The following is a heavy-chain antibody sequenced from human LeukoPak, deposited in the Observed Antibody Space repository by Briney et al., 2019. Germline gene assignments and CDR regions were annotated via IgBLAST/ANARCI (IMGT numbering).Heavy chain of an antibody. J-gene: IGHJ4*02. CDR2: IYHSGST. CDR3: ARDLRKVGATYFDY. CDR1: GGSISSSNW. D-gene: IGHD1-26*01. Sequence: SETLSLTCAVSGGSISSSNWWSWVRQPPGKGLEWIGEIYHSGSTNYNPSLKSRVTISVDKSKDQFSLKLSSVTAADTAVYYCARDLRKVGATYFDYWGQGTLVTVSS. V-gene: IGHV4-4*02.